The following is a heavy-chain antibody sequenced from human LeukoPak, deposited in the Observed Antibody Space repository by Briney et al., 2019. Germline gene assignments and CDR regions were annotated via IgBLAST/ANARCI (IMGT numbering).Heavy chain of an antibody. V-gene: IGHV1-8*01. J-gene: IGHJ4*02. CDR1: GYTFTSYD. Sequence: AASVKVSCKASGYTFTSYDINWVRQATGQGLEWMGWMNPNSGNTGYAQKFQGRVTITADESTSTAYMELSSLRSEDTAVYYCARGGITTYYFDYWGQGTLVTVSS. D-gene: IGHD3-22*01. CDR2: MNPNSGNT. CDR3: ARGGITTYYFDY.